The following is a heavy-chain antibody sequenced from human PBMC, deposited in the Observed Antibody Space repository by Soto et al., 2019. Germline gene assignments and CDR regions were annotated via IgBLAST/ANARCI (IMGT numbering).Heavy chain of an antibody. Sequence: GGSLRLSCAASGFTFSSYWMSWVRQAPGKGLEWVANIKQDGSEKYYVDSVKGRFTISRDNAKNSLYLQMNSLRAEDTAVYYCARDRHIVVVVAADSEYYFDYWGQGTLVTVSS. J-gene: IGHJ4*02. CDR1: GFTFSSYW. CDR3: ARDRHIVVVVAADSEYYFDY. CDR2: IKQDGSEK. D-gene: IGHD2-15*01. V-gene: IGHV3-7*01.